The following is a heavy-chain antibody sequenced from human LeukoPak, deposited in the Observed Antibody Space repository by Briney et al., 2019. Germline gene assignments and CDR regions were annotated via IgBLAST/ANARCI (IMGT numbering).Heavy chain of an antibody. CDR2: IRYDGSNK. D-gene: IGHD3-9*01. Sequence: GGSLRLSCAASGFTFSSYWMSWVRQAPGKGLEWVAFIRYDGSNKYYADSMKGRFTISRDDSKNTLYLQMNSLRAEDTAVYYCAKGKWGLTINNFDVWGQGTMVTVSS. CDR3: AKGKWGLTINNFDV. J-gene: IGHJ3*01. CDR1: GFTFSSYW. V-gene: IGHV3-30*02.